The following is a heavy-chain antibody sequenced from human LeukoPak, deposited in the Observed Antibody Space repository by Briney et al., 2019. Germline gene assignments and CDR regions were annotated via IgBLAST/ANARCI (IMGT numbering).Heavy chain of an antibody. Sequence: GGSLRLSCAASGFTFSIYAMNWVRQAPGKGLEWVSDISGRGGSTYYADSVKGRFTISRDNSKNTLYLQMNSLRAEDTAVHYCARNQITIFGVLAAGFDYWGQGTLVTVSS. CDR1: GFTFSIYA. J-gene: IGHJ4*02. V-gene: IGHV3-23*01. CDR2: ISGRGGST. CDR3: ARNQITIFGVLAAGFDY. D-gene: IGHD3-3*01.